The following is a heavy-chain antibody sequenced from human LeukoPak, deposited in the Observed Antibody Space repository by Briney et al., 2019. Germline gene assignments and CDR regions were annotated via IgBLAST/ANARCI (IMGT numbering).Heavy chain of an antibody. V-gene: IGHV3-66*01. CDR2: IYSGGST. CDR1: GFTVSSNY. CDR3: ARDSPYSGSYSL. Sequence: GGSLRLSCAASGFTVSSNYMSWVRQAPGKGLEWVSVIYSGGSTYYADSVKGRFTTSRDNSKNTLYLQMNSLRAEDTAVYYCARDSPYSGSYSLWGQGTMITVSS. D-gene: IGHD1-26*01. J-gene: IGHJ3*01.